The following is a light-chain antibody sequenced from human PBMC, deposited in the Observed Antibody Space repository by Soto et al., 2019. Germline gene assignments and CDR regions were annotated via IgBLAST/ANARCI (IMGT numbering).Light chain of an antibody. Sequence: EVVMTQSPATLSVFPGERATLSCRASQSVSSDIAWYQQKPGQAPRLLIHAVSTRATGIPARFSGSGSVTDFTLTISSLQSEDSAVYYCQQYGSSGTFGQGTKVEIK. CDR1: QSVSSD. V-gene: IGKV3-15*01. CDR3: QQYGSSGT. J-gene: IGKJ1*01. CDR2: AVS.